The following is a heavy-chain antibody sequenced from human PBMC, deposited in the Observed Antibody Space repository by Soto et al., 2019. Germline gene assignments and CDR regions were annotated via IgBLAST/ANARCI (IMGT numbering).Heavy chain of an antibody. CDR1: GYTFSHAW. V-gene: IGHV3-15*02. CDR3: TTWGSFLTDYSR. CDR2: IRSNIDGATT. J-gene: IGHJ4*02. D-gene: IGHD3-9*01. Sequence: EVQLVVSGGALVKPGGSLTLSCAASGYTFSHAWMSWVRHVPGKGLEWVGRIRSNIDGATTDYAAPVKGRISISRDDSKNTVFLQMNSLKTEDTGVYYSTTWGSFLTDYSRWGQGTLVTVSS.